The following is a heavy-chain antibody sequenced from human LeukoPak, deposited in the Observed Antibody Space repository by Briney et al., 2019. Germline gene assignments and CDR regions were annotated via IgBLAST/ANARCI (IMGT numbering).Heavy chain of an antibody. D-gene: IGHD6-19*01. J-gene: IGHJ4*02. CDR2: IWYDGSSK. Sequence: GGSLRLSCAASGFTFSSYSMNWVRQAPGKGLEWVAVIWYDGSSKYYADSVKGRFTISRDNSKNTLYLQMNSLRAEDTAVYYCARGPVAGKGEIDYWGQGTLVTVSS. CDR3: ARGPVAGKGEIDY. V-gene: IGHV3-33*08. CDR1: GFTFSSYS.